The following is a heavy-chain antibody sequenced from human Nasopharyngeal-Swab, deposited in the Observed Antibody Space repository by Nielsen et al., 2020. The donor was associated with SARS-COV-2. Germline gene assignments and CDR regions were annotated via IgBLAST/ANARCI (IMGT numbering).Heavy chain of an antibody. D-gene: IGHD6-6*01. Sequence: ASVKVSCKVSGYIFKSYDIHWVRQAPGQGLEWMGWINPYNGNTDSGQQHQDRVTMTTDTSTGTAYMDLGSLRSDDTAIYYCARGRVSYSSSSALAYWGQGTLVGVSS. CDR1: GYIFKSYD. CDR2: INPYNGNT. J-gene: IGHJ4*02. CDR3: ARGRVSYSSSSALAY. V-gene: IGHV1-18*04.